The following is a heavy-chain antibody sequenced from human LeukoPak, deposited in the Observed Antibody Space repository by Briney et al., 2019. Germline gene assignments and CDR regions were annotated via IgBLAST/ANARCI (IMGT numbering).Heavy chain of an antibody. CDR1: GYTFTSYY. CDR3: ATRWDSRFYFDY. V-gene: IGHV1-46*01. Sequence: ASVKVSFKASGYTFTSYYMHWVRQAPGQGLEWMGLINPSGGSTSYAQKFQGRVTMTRDMVTSTVYMELSSLRAEDTALYYCATRWDSRFYFDYWGQGTLVTVSS. J-gene: IGHJ4*02. CDR2: INPSGGST. D-gene: IGHD4-23*01.